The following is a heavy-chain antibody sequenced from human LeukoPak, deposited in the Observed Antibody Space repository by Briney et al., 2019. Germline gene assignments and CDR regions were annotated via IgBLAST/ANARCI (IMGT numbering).Heavy chain of an antibody. J-gene: IGHJ4*02. Sequence: SVKVSCKASGGTFSSYAISWVRQAPGQGLEWMGGIIPIFGTASYAQKFQGRVTITADESTSTAYMELSSLRSEDTAVYYCAREYCSGGSCYGDSFDYWGQGTLVTVSS. CDR1: GGTFSSYA. CDR3: AREYCSGGSCYGDSFDY. V-gene: IGHV1-69*13. D-gene: IGHD2-15*01. CDR2: IIPIFGTA.